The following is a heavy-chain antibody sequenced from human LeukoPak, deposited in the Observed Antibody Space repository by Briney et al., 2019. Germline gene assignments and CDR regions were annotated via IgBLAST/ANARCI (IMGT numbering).Heavy chain of an antibody. J-gene: IGHJ4*02. V-gene: IGHV3-74*03. CDR2: VNNDGSST. Sequence: GGSLRLSCAASGFIFSNYWLHWVRHAPRKGLVWVSRVNNDGSSTTYADSVKGRFTISRDNAKNTLYLQMNSLRAEDTAVYYCAKGGLRVTDYWGQGTLVTVSS. CDR1: GFIFSNYW. D-gene: IGHD5/OR15-5a*01. CDR3: AKGGLRVTDY.